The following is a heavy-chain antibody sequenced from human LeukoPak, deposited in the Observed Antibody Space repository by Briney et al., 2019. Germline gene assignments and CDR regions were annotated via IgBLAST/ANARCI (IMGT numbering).Heavy chain of an antibody. CDR3: ARVGGPGYSSGWYGY. CDR1: GYTFTHYY. J-gene: IGHJ4*02. CDR2: INPNSGGT. D-gene: IGHD6-19*01. Sequence: ASVKVSCKASGYTFTHYYMHWVRQAPGQGLEGMGWINPNSGGTNYAQKFQGRVTMTRDTSISTAYMELSRLRSDDTAVYYCARVGGPGYSSGWYGYWGQGTLVTVSS. V-gene: IGHV1-2*02.